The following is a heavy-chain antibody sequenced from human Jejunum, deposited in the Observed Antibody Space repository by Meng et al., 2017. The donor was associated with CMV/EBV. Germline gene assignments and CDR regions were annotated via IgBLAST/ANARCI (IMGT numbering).Heavy chain of an antibody. CDR1: GYTFTGYT. Sequence: VSCKASGYTFTGYTTHWVRQAPGQGLEWMGRIITNTGGTNYAQKFQGRVTMTRDTSISTGYMELNSLRSDDTAVYYCARGHNFGFEYWGQGTLVTVSS. J-gene: IGHJ4*02. D-gene: IGHD1-1*01. CDR3: ARGHNFGFEY. CDR2: IITNTGGT. V-gene: IGHV1-2*06.